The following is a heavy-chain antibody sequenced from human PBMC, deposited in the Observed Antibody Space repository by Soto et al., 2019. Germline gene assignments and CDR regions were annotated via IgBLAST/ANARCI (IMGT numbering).Heavy chain of an antibody. Sequence: EVQLLESGGGLVQAGGSLRLSCLASGFTFGRYALTCVRQAPGKGLEWVSSISGSGGTTYYADSVKGRFTMSRANSTNLLYLQMHTLCVEDTAAYYFAIVPQSENYGRYWGQG. V-gene: IGHV3-23*01. CDR2: ISGSGGTT. D-gene: IGHD4-17*01. J-gene: IGHJ4*02. CDR3: AIVPQSENYGRY. CDR1: GFTFGRYA.